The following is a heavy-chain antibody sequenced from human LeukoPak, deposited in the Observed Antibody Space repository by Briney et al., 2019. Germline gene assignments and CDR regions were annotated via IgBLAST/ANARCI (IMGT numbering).Heavy chain of an antibody. J-gene: IGHJ4*02. CDR2: VWYDGSKK. D-gene: IGHD4-17*01. CDR3: ARVPYGDYFDY. CDR1: GFTFSSYW. V-gene: IGHV3-33*08. Sequence: GGSLRLSCAASGFTFSSYWMHWVRQAPGKGLEWVAVVWYDGSKKYYADSVKGRFSISRDNSKNTLWLQMNSLRAEDTAVYYCARVPYGDYFDYWGQGTLVTVSS.